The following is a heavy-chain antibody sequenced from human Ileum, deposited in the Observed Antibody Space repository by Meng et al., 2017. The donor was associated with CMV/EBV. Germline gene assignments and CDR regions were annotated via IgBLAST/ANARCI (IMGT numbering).Heavy chain of an antibody. V-gene: IGHV3-11*01. J-gene: IGHJ4*02. CDR2: ITGSGDII. CDR1: GLPLGAYY. D-gene: IGHD4-17*01. CDR3: ARGNYGFDY. Sequence: LAWAASGLPLGAYYMTWVRQAPGKGLEWVSYITGSGDIIYYADSVKGRFTISRDNAKSSLYLEINSLRAEDTAVYYCARGNYGFDYWGQGTPVTVSS.